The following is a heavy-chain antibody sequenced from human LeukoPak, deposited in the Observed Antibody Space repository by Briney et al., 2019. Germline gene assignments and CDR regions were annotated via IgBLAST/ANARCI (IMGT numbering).Heavy chain of an antibody. J-gene: IGHJ4*02. Sequence: SETLSLTCTVSGGSISSYYWGWIRQPPGKGLEWIGSIYYSGSTYYNPSLKSRVTISVDTSKNQFSLKLSSVTAADTAVYYCARAQIWGYGQYYFDSWGQGTLVTVSS. CDR3: ARAQIWGYGQYYFDS. CDR1: GGSISSYY. CDR2: IYYSGST. D-gene: IGHD3-16*01. V-gene: IGHV4-39*07.